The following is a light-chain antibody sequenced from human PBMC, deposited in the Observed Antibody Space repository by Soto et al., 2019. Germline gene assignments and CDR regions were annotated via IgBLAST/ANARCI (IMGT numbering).Light chain of an antibody. CDR3: CSYTGSNTLV. Sequence: QSVLTQPASVSGSPGQSITISCTGTSSDVGRYDSVSWYQHHPGKAPKLMIFDVGHRPSGISNRFSGSKSGNTASLTISGLQAEDEGTYYCCSYTGSNTLVFGGGTKLTVL. CDR1: SSDVGRYDS. CDR2: DVG. V-gene: IGLV2-14*03. J-gene: IGLJ2*01.